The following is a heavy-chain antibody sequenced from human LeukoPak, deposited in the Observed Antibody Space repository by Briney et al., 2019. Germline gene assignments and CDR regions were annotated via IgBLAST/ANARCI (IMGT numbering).Heavy chain of an antibody. Sequence: PGGSLRLSCAASGFTFSSYGMHWVRQAPGKGLEWVAFIRYDGSNKYYADSVKGRFTISRDNSKNTLYLQMNSLRAEDTAVYYCAKDISGRYYYDSSGSLDYWGQGTLVTVSS. J-gene: IGHJ4*02. CDR1: GFTFSSYG. D-gene: IGHD3-22*01. CDR3: AKDISGRYYYDSSGSLDY. CDR2: IRYDGSNK. V-gene: IGHV3-30*02.